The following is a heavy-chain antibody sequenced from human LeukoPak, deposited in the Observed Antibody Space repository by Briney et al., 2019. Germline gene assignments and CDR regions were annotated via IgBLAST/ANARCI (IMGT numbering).Heavy chain of an antibody. Sequence: SQTLSLTCTGSRGSISSGSCYWTWIRQPAGRGLEWIGRIYTTGSTNYNPSLKSRVTVSVDTSKNQFSLQLTSVTAADTAVYYCARAEWAFDYWGQGTLVTVSS. CDR1: RGSISSGSCY. J-gene: IGHJ4*02. CDR2: IYTTGST. CDR3: ARAEWAFDY. D-gene: IGHD2-8*01. V-gene: IGHV4-61*02.